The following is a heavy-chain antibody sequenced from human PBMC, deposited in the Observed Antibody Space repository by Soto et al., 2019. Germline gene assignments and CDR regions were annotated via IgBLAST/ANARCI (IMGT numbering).Heavy chain of an antibody. J-gene: IGHJ4*02. Sequence: EVQLLESGGGVVQPGGSLRLSCVASGFNFKKFAMSWVRQAPGEGLEWVSGISCCGGSTSYADSVKGRFSIARDDSTNSLSLHMNNLRVEDTAQYYCAKAAGEQWLLPHLDKWGQGTLVTVS. V-gene: IGHV3-23*01. CDR1: GFNFKKFA. CDR2: ISCCGGST. CDR3: AKAAGEQWLLPHLDK. D-gene: IGHD6-19*01.